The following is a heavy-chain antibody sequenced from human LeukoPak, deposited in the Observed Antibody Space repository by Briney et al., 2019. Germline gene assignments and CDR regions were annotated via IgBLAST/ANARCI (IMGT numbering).Heavy chain of an antibody. V-gene: IGHV4-34*01. CDR2: INHSGST. Sequence: PSETLSLTCAVYGGSFSGYYWSWIRQPPGKGLEWIGEINHSGSTNYNPSLKSRVTISVDTSKNQFSLKLSSVTAADTAVYYCARGGAYYYGSGSYPRSSYYYYGTDVWGKGTTVTVSS. CDR3: ARGGAYYYGSGSYPRSSYYYYGTDV. D-gene: IGHD3-10*01. CDR1: GGSFSGYY. J-gene: IGHJ6*04.